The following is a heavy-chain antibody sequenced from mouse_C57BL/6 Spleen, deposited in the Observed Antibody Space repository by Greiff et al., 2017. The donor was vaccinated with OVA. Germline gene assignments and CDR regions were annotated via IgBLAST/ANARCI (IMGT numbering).Heavy chain of an antibody. J-gene: IGHJ2*01. CDR1: GFTFSSYA. CDR3: SSDTY. Sequence: EVMLVESGGGLVKPGGSLKLSCAASGFTFSSYAMSWVRQTPEKRLEWVATISDGGSYTYYPDNVKGRFTISRDNAKNNLYLQMSHLKSEDTAMYYCSSDTYWGQGTTLTVSS. CDR2: ISDGGSYT. V-gene: IGHV5-4*03.